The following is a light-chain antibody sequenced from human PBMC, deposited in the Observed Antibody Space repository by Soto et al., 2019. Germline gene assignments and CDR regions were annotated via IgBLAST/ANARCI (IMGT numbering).Light chain of an antibody. J-gene: IGLJ2*01. CDR1: SSDVGSYNL. V-gene: IGLV2-23*01. Sequence: QSALTQPASVSGSPGQSITISCTGTSSDVGSYNLVSWYQQHPGKAPKLMIYEGSKRPSGVSNRFSGSKSGNTASLTLSGLQAEDEADYYCCSYACSSTSVFGGGTQLTVL. CDR3: CSYACSSTSV. CDR2: EGS.